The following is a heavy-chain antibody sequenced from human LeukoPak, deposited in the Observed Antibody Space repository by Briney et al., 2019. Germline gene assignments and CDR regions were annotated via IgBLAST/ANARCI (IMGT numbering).Heavy chain of an antibody. CDR2: IYWDDDK. J-gene: IGHJ5*02. D-gene: IGHD4-17*01. Sequence: GPTLANPTQTLTLTCTFSGFSLRTSAVGVGWIRQPPGKALEWLALIYWDDDKRYSPSLKSRLTITKDTSKNQVVLTMTNMDPVDTATYYCAHRPTTGKWFDPWGQGTLVTVSS. CDR3: AHRPTTGKWFDP. CDR1: GFSLRTSAVG. V-gene: IGHV2-5*02.